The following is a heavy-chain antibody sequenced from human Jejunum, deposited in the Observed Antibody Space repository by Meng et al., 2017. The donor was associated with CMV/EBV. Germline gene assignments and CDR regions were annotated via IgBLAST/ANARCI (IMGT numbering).Heavy chain of an antibody. D-gene: IGHD6-13*01. J-gene: IGHJ4*02. CDR1: GFIFTTYW. CDR3: ARLIAPAGSDTFDY. Sequence: ASGFIFTTYWMSWVRQAPGKGLEWVANIKQDGSEQPYVDSVKGRFTISRDNAKNSLYLQMNSLSAEDTAVYYCARLIAPAGSDTFDYWGQGILVTVSS. V-gene: IGHV3-7*01. CDR2: IKQDGSEQ.